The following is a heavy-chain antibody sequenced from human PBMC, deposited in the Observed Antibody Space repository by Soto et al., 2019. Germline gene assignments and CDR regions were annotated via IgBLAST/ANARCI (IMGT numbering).Heavy chain of an antibody. J-gene: IGHJ5*02. D-gene: IGHD7-27*01. V-gene: IGHV3-23*01. Sequence: EVQLLESGGGLVQPGGSLRLSCAASGFTFGSYAMSWVRQAPAKGLEWVSAISGSGGGTYYADSVKGRFTISRDNSKNTLYLQMTSLRAEDTAVYYCAKDARLTWGWTPHPWGKGTLVTVSS. CDR1: GFTFGSYA. CDR3: AKDARLTWGWTPHP. CDR2: ISGSGGGT.